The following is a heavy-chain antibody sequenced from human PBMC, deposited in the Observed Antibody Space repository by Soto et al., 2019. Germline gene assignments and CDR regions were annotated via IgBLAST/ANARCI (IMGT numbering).Heavy chain of an antibody. CDR2: ISARGGRS. V-gene: IGHV3-23*01. D-gene: IGHD3-16*02. J-gene: IGHJ4*02. CDR3: AKCFIEYRASVDH. Sequence: EVQLLESGGGLVQPGGSLRLACAASGFSFSSYAMVWVRQAPGKGLEWVSVISARGGRSYFAESVTGRFTISGDNSQNVLSPAMNCLRAEDQPTYFCAKCFIEYRASVDHWGQATLVLVSS. CDR1: GFSFSSYA.